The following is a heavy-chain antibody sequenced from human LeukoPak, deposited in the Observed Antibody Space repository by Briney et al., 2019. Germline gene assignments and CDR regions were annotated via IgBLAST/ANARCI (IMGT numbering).Heavy chain of an antibody. CDR3: ATASMSKTPDFDY. J-gene: IGHJ4*02. CDR1: GYTLTELS. Sequence: ASVKVSCKVSGYTLTELSIHRVRQAPGKGLVWMGGFDPEDGETIYAQKFQGRVTMTEDTSTDTAYMELSSLRSEDTAVYYCATASMSKTPDFDYWGQGTLVTVSS. D-gene: IGHD2/OR15-2a*01. V-gene: IGHV1-24*01. CDR2: FDPEDGET.